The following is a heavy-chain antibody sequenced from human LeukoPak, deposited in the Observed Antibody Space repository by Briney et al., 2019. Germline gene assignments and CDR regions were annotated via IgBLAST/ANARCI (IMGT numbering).Heavy chain of an antibody. J-gene: IGHJ4*02. V-gene: IGHV3-66*01. CDR2: IYTGGTT. Sequence: PGGSLRPSCAASGFTVTSNHMNWVRQAPGKGLEWVSIIYTGGTTHYADSLKDRFTISRDDSINTLYLQMNSLSAEDTAVYYCARARRDGYNSIEYYFNYWGQGTLVTVSS. CDR3: ARARRDGYNSIEYYFNY. D-gene: IGHD5-24*01. CDR1: GFTVTSNH.